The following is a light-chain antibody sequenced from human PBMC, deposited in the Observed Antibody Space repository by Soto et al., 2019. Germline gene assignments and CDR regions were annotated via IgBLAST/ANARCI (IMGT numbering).Light chain of an antibody. CDR1: QSISSY. J-gene: IGKJ2*01. CDR3: QQSSTTPYT. CDR2: AAS. Sequence: DIQMTQSPSSLSAAVGDRVTITCRASQSISSYLNWNQQKPGQAPKLLVFAASSLQSGVPSRFSGSGSGTEFTLTISSLQREDFATYYCQQSSTTPYTFGRGTKLAIK. V-gene: IGKV1-39*01.